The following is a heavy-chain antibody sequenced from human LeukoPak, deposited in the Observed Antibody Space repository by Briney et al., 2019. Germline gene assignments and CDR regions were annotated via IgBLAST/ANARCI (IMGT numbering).Heavy chain of an antibody. J-gene: IGHJ3*01. CDR2: INHSGST. V-gene: IGHV4-34*01. Sequence: SETLSLTCAVYGGSFSNYNWTWIRQPPGKGLEWIGEINHSGSTNYNPSLKSRVTTPVDTSKNQFSLKLSSVSAADTAVYYCARGAVRKDAFDFWGQGTMVTVSS. CDR1: GGSFSNYN. CDR3: ARGAVRKDAFDF. D-gene: IGHD4-11*01.